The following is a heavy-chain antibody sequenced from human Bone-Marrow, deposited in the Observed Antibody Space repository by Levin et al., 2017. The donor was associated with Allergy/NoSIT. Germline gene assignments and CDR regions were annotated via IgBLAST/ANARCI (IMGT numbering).Heavy chain of an antibody. V-gene: IGHV2-5*02. CDR2: IYWDDDK. CDR3: AHFPLGRCGYYSRGCWFDP. D-gene: IGHD3-3*01. CDR1: GFSLSTSGVG. J-gene: IGHJ5*02. Sequence: GSGPTLVKPTQTLTLTCTFSGFSLSTSGVGVGWIRQPPGKALEWLALIYWDDDKRYSPSLKSRLTITKDTSKNQVVLTMTNMDPVDTATYYCAHFPLGRCGYYSRGCWFDPWGQGTLVTVSS.